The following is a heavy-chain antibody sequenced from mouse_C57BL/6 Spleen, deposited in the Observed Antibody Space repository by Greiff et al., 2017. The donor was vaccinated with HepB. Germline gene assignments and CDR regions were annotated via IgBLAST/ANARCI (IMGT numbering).Heavy chain of an antibody. CDR3: ARNPYYYGSRGFAY. D-gene: IGHD1-1*01. CDR1: GYTFTSYW. V-gene: IGHV1-50*01. Sequence: QVQLQQPGAELVKPGASVKLSCTASGYTFTSYWMQWVKQRPGQGLEWIGEIDPSDSYTNYNQKFKGKATLTVDTSSSAAYMQRSSLTSEDSAVYYGARNPYYYGSRGFAYWGQGTLVTVSA. CDR2: IDPSDSYT. J-gene: IGHJ3*01.